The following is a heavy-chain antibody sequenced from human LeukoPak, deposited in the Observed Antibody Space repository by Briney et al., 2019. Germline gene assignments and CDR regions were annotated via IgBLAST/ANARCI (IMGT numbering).Heavy chain of an antibody. CDR2: ISGSGGST. CDR1: GFTFSSYG. J-gene: IGHJ5*02. Sequence: TGGSLRLSCAAPGFTFSSYGMSWVRQAPGKGLEWVSAISGSGGSTYYADSVKGRFTISRDNSKNTPYLQMNRLRAEDTAVYYCAKKKVLWFGELSTPSTWGQGTLVTVSS. CDR3: AKKKVLWFGELSTPST. D-gene: IGHD3-10*01. V-gene: IGHV3-23*01.